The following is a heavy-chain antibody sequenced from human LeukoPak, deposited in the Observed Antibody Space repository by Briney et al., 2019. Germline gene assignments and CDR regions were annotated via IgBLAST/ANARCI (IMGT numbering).Heavy chain of an antibody. CDR3: ARDSGDYPYFMDV. CDR2: ISTSGST. V-gene: IGHV4-61*02. D-gene: IGHD4-17*01. CDR1: GGSISSGSYY. Sequence: SQTLSLTCPVSGGSISSGSYYWSWIRQPAGKGLEWIGRISTSGSTNYNPSLKSRLTISVDTSKNQFSLKLTSVTAADTAVYYCARDSGDYPYFMDVWGTGTTVTVSS. J-gene: IGHJ6*03.